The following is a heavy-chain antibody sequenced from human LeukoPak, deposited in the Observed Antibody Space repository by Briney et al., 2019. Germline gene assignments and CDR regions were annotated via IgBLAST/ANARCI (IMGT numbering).Heavy chain of an antibody. Sequence: SETLSLTCAVSGYSISSGYYWGWTRQPPGKGLEWIGSIYHSGSTYYNPSLKSRVTISVDTSKNQFSLKLSSVAAADTAVYYCARTTVNIAAAGTNYNWFDPWGQGTLVTVSS. J-gene: IGHJ5*02. D-gene: IGHD6-13*01. CDR2: IYHSGST. V-gene: IGHV4-38-2*01. CDR3: ARTTVNIAAAGTNYNWFDP. CDR1: GYSISSGYY.